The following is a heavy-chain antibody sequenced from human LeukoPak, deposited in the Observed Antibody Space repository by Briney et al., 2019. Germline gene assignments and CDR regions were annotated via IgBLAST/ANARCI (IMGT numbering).Heavy chain of an antibody. CDR2: VNPNTGDT. CDR1: GYTFTGYF. V-gene: IGHV1-2*02. Sequence: ASVKVSCKASGYTFTGYFMHWVRQAPGQGLEWMGWVNPNTGDTDYAQTFRDRVTVTRDTSISTAYMELSRLRSDDTAVYYCAREHPAGNHPRDPYPFDHWGQGSLVTVSS. CDR3: AREHPAGNHPRDPYPFDH. J-gene: IGHJ4*02.